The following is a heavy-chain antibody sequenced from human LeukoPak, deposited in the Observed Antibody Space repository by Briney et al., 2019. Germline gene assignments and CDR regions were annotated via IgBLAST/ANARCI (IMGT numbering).Heavy chain of an antibody. V-gene: IGHV3-7*03. CDR2: VKQDGSEK. Sequence: GGSLRLSCAGSGFTFSTYWMNWVRQAPGMGLEWVASVKQDGSEKYYVDPVKGRFTISRDNAKNSLYLQMNSLRAEDTAVYYCARSTHYYGMDVWGQGTTVTVSS. CDR1: GFTFSTYW. J-gene: IGHJ6*02. CDR3: ARSTHYYGMDV. D-gene: IGHD5/OR15-5a*01.